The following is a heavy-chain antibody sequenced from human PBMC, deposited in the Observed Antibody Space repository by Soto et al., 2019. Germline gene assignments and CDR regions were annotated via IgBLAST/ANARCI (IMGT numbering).Heavy chain of an antibody. Sequence: ASVKVSCKASGGTFSSYAISWVRQAPGQGLEWMGGIIPIFGTANYAQKFQGRVTITADESTSTAYMELSSLRSEDTAVYYCARAGDDILTGLYYFDYWGQGTLVTVSS. D-gene: IGHD3-9*01. V-gene: IGHV1-69*13. CDR2: IIPIFGTA. J-gene: IGHJ4*02. CDR1: GGTFSSYA. CDR3: ARAGDDILTGLYYFDY.